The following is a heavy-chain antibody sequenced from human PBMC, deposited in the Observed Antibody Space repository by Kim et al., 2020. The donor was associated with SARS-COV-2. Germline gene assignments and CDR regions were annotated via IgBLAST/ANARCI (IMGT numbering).Heavy chain of an antibody. Sequence: ASVKVSCKASGYTFTSYGISWVRQAPGQGLEWMGWISAYNGNTNYAQKLQGRVTMTTDTSTSTAYMELRSLRSDDTAVYYCARDWRRIGPTDLITFGGVIGYWGQGTLVTVSS. D-gene: IGHD3-16*02. CDR3: ARDWRRIGPTDLITFGGVIGY. J-gene: IGHJ4*02. CDR1: GYTFTSYG. V-gene: IGHV1-18*04. CDR2: ISAYNGNT.